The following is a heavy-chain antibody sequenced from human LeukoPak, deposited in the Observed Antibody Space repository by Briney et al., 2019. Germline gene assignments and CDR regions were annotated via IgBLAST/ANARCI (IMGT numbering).Heavy chain of an antibody. D-gene: IGHD4-17*01. Sequence: ASVKVSCKASGYAFTGYYMHWVRQAPGQGHEWMGWINPSSGGTNYAQKYQGRVTMTRDTSISTAYMELSRLISDDTAVYYCARHMTTANNWFDPWGQGTLVTVPS. CDR2: INPSSGGT. V-gene: IGHV1-2*02. CDR1: GYAFTGYY. CDR3: ARHMTTANNWFDP. J-gene: IGHJ5*02.